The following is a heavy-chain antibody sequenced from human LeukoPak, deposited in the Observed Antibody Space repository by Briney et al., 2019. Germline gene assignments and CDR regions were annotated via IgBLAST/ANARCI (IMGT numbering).Heavy chain of an antibody. CDR3: ARLRPTITMVRGVMDNWFDP. CDR1: GYTFTSYD. J-gene: IGHJ5*02. D-gene: IGHD3-10*01. CDR2: MNPNSGNT. Sequence: ASVKVSCKASGYTFTSYDINWVRQATGQGLEWMGWMNPNSGNTGYAQKFQGRVTMTRNTSISTAYMELSSLRSEDTAVYYCARLRPTITMVRGVMDNWFDPWGQGTLVTVSS. V-gene: IGHV1-8*01.